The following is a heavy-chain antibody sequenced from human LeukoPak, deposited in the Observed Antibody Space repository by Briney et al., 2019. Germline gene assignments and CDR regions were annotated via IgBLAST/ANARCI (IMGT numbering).Heavy chain of an antibody. V-gene: IGHV1-46*01. CDR3: VRTPPNWGFDY. J-gene: IGHJ4*02. Sequence: ASVKVSCKASGYTFTSYYMHWVRQAPGQGLEWMGIIDPSGGSTRYPQKFQGRVTMTSDSSISTAYMELSSLRSEDTAIYYCVRTPPNWGFDYWGQGTLVTVSS. CDR1: GYTFTSYY. D-gene: IGHD7-27*01. CDR2: IDPSGGST.